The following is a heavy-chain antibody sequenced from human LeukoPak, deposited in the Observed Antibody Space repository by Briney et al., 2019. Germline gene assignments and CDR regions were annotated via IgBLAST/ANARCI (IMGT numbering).Heavy chain of an antibody. CDR2: IYYSGST. CDR3: ARANIGYGFPYGMDV. CDR1: GGSISSYY. V-gene: IGHV4-59*01. Sequence: SETLSLTCTVSGGSISSYYWSWIRQPPGKGLEWIGYIYYSGSTNYNPSLKSRVTISVDTSKNQFSLKLSSVTAADTAVYYCARANIGYGFPYGMDVWGQGTTVTVSS. D-gene: IGHD5-12*01. J-gene: IGHJ6*02.